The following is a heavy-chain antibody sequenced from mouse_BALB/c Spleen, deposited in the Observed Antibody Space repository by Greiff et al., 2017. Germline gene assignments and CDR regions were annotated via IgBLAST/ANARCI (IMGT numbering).Heavy chain of an antibody. J-gene: IGHJ4*01. CDR1: GFNIKDTY. CDR3: ARGYGNYGYAMDY. Sequence: VQLQQSGAELVKPGASVKLSCTASGFNIKDTYMHWVKQRPEQGLEWIGRIDPANGNTKYDPKFQGKATITADTSSNTAYLQLSSLTSEDTAVYYCARGYGNYGYAMDYWGQGTSVTVSS. V-gene: IGHV14-3*02. D-gene: IGHD2-1*01. CDR2: IDPANGNT.